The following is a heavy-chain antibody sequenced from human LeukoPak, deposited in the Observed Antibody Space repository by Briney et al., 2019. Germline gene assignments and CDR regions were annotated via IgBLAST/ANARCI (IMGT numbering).Heavy chain of an antibody. CDR3: WRSLPYFSVGSCPILF. CDR2: INTNTGNP. CDR1: GYTFTSYA. D-gene: IGHD2-15*01. V-gene: IGHV7-4-1*02. J-gene: IGHJ4*02. Sequence: ASVKVSCKASGYTFTSYAMNWVRQAPGQGLEWMGWINTNTGNPTYAQGFQGRVVFSLDTSVSTAYLQISSLKAGGSAVYYCWRSLPYFSVGSCPILFWGQGTLFTVSS.